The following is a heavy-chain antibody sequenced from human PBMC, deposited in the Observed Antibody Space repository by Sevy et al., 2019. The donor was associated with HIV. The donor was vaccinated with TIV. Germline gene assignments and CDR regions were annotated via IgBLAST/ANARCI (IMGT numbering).Heavy chain of an antibody. D-gene: IGHD6-13*01. V-gene: IGHV4-4*02. CDR3: AGGGIAAAGSTHYYGMDV. CDR2: IYHSGST. Sequence: SESLSLTCAVSGGSISSSNWWSWVRQPPGKGLEWIGEIYHSGSTNYDPSLKSRVTISVDKSKNQFSLKLSSVTAADTAVYYCAGGGIAAAGSTHYYGMDVWGQGTTVTVSS. J-gene: IGHJ6*02. CDR1: GGSISSSNW.